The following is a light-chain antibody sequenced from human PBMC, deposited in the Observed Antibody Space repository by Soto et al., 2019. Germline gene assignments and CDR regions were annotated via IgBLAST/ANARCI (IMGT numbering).Light chain of an antibody. CDR1: SGHSSYA. V-gene: IGLV4-69*01. J-gene: IGLJ1*01. CDR3: QTWGTGIPG. CDR2: LNSDGSH. Sequence: QLVLTQSPSASASLGASVKLTCTLSSGHSSYAIAWHQQQPEKGPRYLMKLNSDGSHSKGDGIPDRFSGSSSGAERYLTISSLQSEDEADYYCQTWGTGIPGVGTGTKLTVL.